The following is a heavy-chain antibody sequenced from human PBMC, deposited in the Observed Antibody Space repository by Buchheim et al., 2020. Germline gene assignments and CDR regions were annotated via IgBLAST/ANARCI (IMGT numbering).Heavy chain of an antibody. D-gene: IGHD3-22*01. J-gene: IGHJ4*02. Sequence: QVQLVESGGGVVQPGRSLRLSCAASGFTFSSYGMHWVRQAPGKGLEWVAVISYDGSNKYYADSVKGRFTISRDNSKNTLYLQMNSLRAEDTAVYYCAREIYDSSGYSLFDYWGQGTL. CDR1: GFTFSSYG. CDR2: ISYDGSNK. CDR3: AREIYDSSGYSLFDY. V-gene: IGHV3-30*03.